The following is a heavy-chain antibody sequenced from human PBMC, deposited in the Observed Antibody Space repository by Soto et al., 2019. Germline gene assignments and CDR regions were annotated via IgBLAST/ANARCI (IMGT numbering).Heavy chain of an antibody. Sequence: GGSLRLSCAASGFTVSSYGMHWVRQAPGKGLEWVAVIWYDGSNKYYADSVKGRFTISRDNSKNTLYRQMNSLRAEDTAVYYCASSIAAAGTIYYYYGMDVWGQGTTVTVSS. CDR3: ASSIAAAGTIYYYYGMDV. V-gene: IGHV3-33*08. J-gene: IGHJ6*02. CDR1: GFTVSSYG. D-gene: IGHD6-13*01. CDR2: IWYDGSNK.